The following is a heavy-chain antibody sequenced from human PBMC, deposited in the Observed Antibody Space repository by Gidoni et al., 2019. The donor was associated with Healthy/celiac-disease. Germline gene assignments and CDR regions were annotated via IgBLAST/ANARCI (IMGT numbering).Heavy chain of an antibody. J-gene: IGHJ2*01. CDR2: ISSNGGST. CDR3: ARSGYRNWYFDL. Sequence: EVQLVESGGGLVQPGWSLRLSCAASGFTFSSYAMHWVRQAPGKGLEYVSAISSNGGSTYYANSVKGRFTISRDNSKNTLYLQMGSLRAEDMAVYYCARSGYRNWYFDLWGRGTLVTVSS. V-gene: IGHV3-64*01. CDR1: GFTFSSYA. D-gene: IGHD2-15*01.